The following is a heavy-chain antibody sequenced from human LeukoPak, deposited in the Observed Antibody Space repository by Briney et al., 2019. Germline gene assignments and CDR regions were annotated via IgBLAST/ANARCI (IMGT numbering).Heavy chain of an antibody. D-gene: IGHD3-16*01. J-gene: IGHJ2*01. V-gene: IGHV4-59*08. CDR2: IYSTGAT. CDR1: DDSISSYY. Sequence: PSETLSLTCTVSDDSISSYYWRWIRQPPGKGPEWIAYIYSTGATSYNPSLRSRVSISLDTSKSHFSLKLSSVTVADTAVYFCARLKMGAYFDLWGRGTLVTVSS. CDR3: ARLKMGAYFDL.